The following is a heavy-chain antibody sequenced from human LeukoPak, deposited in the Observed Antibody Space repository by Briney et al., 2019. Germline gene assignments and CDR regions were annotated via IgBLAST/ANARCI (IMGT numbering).Heavy chain of an antibody. Sequence: PSETLSLTCAVSGGSISSGGYSWSWIRQPPGKGLEWIGYIYHSGSTYYNPSLKSRVTISVDTSKNQFSLKLSSVTAADTAVYYCARPARVVNNWFDPWGQGTLVTVSS. D-gene: IGHD2-15*01. CDR1: GGSISSGGYS. V-gene: IGHV4-30-2*01. J-gene: IGHJ5*02. CDR3: ARPARVVNNWFDP. CDR2: IYHSGST.